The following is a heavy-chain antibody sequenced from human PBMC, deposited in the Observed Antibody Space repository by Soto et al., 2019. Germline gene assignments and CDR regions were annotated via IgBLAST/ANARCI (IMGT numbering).Heavy chain of an antibody. Sequence: GASVKVSCKASGYTFTSYGISWVRQAPGQGLEWMGWISAYNGNTNYAQKLQGRVTMTTDTSTSTAYMELRSLRSDDTAVYYCARDLGIAAHEDYFDYWGQGTLVTVSS. V-gene: IGHV1-18*01. CDR3: ARDLGIAAHEDYFDY. D-gene: IGHD6-13*01. J-gene: IGHJ4*02. CDR1: GYTFTSYG. CDR2: ISAYNGNT.